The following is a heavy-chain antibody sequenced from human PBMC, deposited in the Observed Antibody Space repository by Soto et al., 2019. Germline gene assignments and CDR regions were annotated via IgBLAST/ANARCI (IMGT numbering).Heavy chain of an antibody. D-gene: IGHD4-17*01. CDR2: IYSGGST. CDR3: ARGGYGDYDSAFDI. J-gene: IGHJ3*02. Sequence: EVQLVESGGGLVQPGGSLRLSCAASGFTVSSNYMSWVRQAPGKGLEWVSVIYSGGSTYYADSVKGRFTSARHNSKNTLYLQMNSLRAEATAVYYCARGGYGDYDSAFDIWGQGTMVTVSS. V-gene: IGHV3-53*04. CDR1: GFTVSSNY.